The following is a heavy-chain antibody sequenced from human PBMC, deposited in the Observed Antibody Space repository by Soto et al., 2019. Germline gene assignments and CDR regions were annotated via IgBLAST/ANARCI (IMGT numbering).Heavy chain of an antibody. CDR2: INNANGNT. CDR3: AKHQNGNRGQYHYYGMDV. V-gene: IGHV1-3*04. CDR1: GYTFTDYD. J-gene: IGHJ6*02. D-gene: IGHD1-1*01. Sequence: VHLVQSGAEVKKPGASVKVSCKASGYTFTDYDMHWVRQAPGQSLEWVGWINNANGNTEYSKKFQDRVTITRDTSATTVYMELTSLRSEDTAVYYCAKHQNGNRGQYHYYGMDVWGQGTTVIVSS.